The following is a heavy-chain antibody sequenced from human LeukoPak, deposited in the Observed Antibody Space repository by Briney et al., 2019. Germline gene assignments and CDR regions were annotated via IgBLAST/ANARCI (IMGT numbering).Heavy chain of an antibody. Sequence: ASVKVSCKASGYTFTAYGINWVRQAPGQGLEWVGWISVHNGNTNDAQQLQGRVTITADKSTSTAYMELSSLRSEDTAVYYCARVPYSPMTEDAFDIWGQGTMVTVSS. V-gene: IGHV1-18*01. CDR3: ARVPYSPMTEDAFDI. J-gene: IGHJ3*02. CDR1: GYTFTAYG. CDR2: ISVHNGNT. D-gene: IGHD2-21*02.